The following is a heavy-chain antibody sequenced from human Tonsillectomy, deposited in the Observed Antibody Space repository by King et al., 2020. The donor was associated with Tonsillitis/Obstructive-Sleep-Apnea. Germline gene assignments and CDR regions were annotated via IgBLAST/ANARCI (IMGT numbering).Heavy chain of an antibody. V-gene: IGHV3-23*04. CDR1: GFPFSSYS. Sequence: VQLVESGGGLVQPGGSLRLSCAASGFPFSSYSMIWVRQAPGKGLEWVSSISCSGGSTYSADSVKGRFTISRDNSKNTLFLQLNSLRAEDTAVYYCAKGSNFGSSSGYSYIDYWGQGTLVTVSS. J-gene: IGHJ4*02. CDR2: ISCSGGST. CDR3: AKGSNFGSSSGYSYIDY. D-gene: IGHD6-6*01.